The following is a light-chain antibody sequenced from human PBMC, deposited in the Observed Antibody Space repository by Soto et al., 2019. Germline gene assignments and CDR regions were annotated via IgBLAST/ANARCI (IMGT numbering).Light chain of an antibody. CDR2: GAS. Sequence: TQFPGTLSLSPGERATLSCRASQSVSSNYLAWYQQKPGQAPRLLIYGASTKATGIPARSSGSGSGTEFTLTISSLQSEDFAGYYCQQYNNWPITFGQGTRLEIK. V-gene: IGKV3-15*01. CDR3: QQYNNWPIT. J-gene: IGKJ5*01. CDR1: QSVSSNY.